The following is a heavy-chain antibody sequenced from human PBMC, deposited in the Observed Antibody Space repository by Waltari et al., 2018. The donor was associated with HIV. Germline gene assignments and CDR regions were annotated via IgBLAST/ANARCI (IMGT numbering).Heavy chain of an antibody. D-gene: IGHD3-22*01. Sequence: QMQLQEWGPGLVKPSETLSLTCTVSGGSISTSDYYWGWFRHPPRTGLEWIGNLYYSRHTIYNPALPSRVTMSVDTSKNPFFLTLSSVTAADTAISSCARRNWYYCDTRGDYYTSAAPGMDVWGQGTTVTGSS. CDR2: LYYSRHT. CDR1: GGSISTSDYY. J-gene: IGHJ6*02. CDR3: ARRNWYYCDTRGDYYTSAAPGMDV. V-gene: IGHV4-39*01.